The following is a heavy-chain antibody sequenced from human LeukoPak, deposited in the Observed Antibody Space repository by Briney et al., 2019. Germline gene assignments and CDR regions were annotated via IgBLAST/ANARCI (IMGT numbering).Heavy chain of an antibody. V-gene: IGHV3-23*01. CDR3: AKTLRYFDWLSGCDY. Sequence: GGSLRLSCAASGFTFSSYAMSWVRQAPGKGLEWVSAISGSGGSTYYADSVKGRFTISRDNSKNTLYLQMNSLRAEDPAVYYCAKTLRYFDWLSGCDYWGQGTLVTVSS. D-gene: IGHD3-9*01. J-gene: IGHJ4*02. CDR2: ISGSGGST. CDR1: GFTFSSYA.